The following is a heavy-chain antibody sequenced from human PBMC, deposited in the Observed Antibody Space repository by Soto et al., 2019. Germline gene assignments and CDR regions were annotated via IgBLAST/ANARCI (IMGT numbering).Heavy chain of an antibody. Sequence: ASVKVSCKASGYTFTGYYMHWVRQAPGQGLEWMGWINPNSGGTNYAQKFQGWVTMTRDTSISTAYMELSRLRSDDTAVYYCARAHNMGTGYYYYGMDVWGQGTTVTVSS. J-gene: IGHJ6*02. V-gene: IGHV1-2*04. D-gene: IGHD7-27*01. CDR2: INPNSGGT. CDR1: GYTFTGYY. CDR3: ARAHNMGTGYYYYGMDV.